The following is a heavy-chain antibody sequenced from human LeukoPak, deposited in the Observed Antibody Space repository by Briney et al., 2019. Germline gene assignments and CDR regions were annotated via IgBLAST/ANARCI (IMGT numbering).Heavy chain of an antibody. Sequence: SVKVSCKASGGTFISYAISWVRQAPGQGLEWMGRIIPIFGTANYAQKFQGRVTITTDESTSTDYMELSSLRSEDTAVYYCARDSGYSSSWYPKKAYYFDYWRQGTLVSVSS. D-gene: IGHD6-13*01. CDR3: ARDSGYSSSWYPKKAYYFDY. CDR1: GGTFISYA. CDR2: IIPIFGTA. V-gene: IGHV1-69*05. J-gene: IGHJ4*02.